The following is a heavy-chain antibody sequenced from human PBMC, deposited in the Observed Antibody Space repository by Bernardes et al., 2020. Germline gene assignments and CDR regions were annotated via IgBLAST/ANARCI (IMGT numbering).Heavy chain of an antibody. CDR2: INPYNGNT. V-gene: IGHV1-18*01. J-gene: IGHJ4*02. D-gene: IGHD3-3*01. CDR1: GYTLSNCG. CDR3: AREIDFRSGYLDY. Sequence: SMEAGWEASGYTLSNCGISWVRQDPGQGLEWMGWINPYNGNTNYAQKLQGRVTMTTDRTTSTAYMELRSLRSDDTAVYYCAREIDFRSGYLDYWGQGTLVTVSS.